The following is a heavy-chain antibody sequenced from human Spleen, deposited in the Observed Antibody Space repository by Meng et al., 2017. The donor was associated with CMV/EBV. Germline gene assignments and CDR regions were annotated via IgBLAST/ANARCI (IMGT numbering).Heavy chain of an antibody. Sequence: GGSLRLSCAASGFTFDDYAMHWVRQGPGKGLEWVSLITWDGGDTYYADSVKGRFTISRDNSKNTLYLQMNSLRAEDTAVYYCGRVPGLGMSFYYGLDVWGRGTTVTVSS. CDR2: ITWDGGDT. CDR1: GFTFDDYA. CDR3: GRVPGLGMSFYYGLDV. D-gene: IGHD7-27*01. V-gene: IGHV3-43D*03. J-gene: IGHJ6*02.